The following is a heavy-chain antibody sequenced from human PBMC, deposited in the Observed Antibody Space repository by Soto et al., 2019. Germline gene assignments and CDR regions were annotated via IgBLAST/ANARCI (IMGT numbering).Heavy chain of an antibody. CDR2: IRSKANSYAT. J-gene: IGHJ6*02. D-gene: IGHD4-4*01. CDR1: GFTFSGSA. V-gene: IGHV3-73*01. CDR3: TRHRTYSNYFYGMDV. Sequence: XGSLRLSCAASGFTFSGSAMHGVRQASGKGLEWVGRIRSKANSYATAYAASVKGRFTISRDDSKNTAYLQMNSLKTEDTAVYYCTRHRTYSNYFYGMDVWGQGTTVTVSS.